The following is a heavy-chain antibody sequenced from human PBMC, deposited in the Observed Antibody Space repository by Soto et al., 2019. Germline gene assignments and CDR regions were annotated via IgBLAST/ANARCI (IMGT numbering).Heavy chain of an antibody. CDR3: ARRDGYNLWFDP. V-gene: IGHV4-34*01. Sequence: SETLSLTCAVYGGSFSGYYWSWIRQPPGKGLEWIGEINHSGSTNYNPSLKSRVTISVDTSKNQFSLKLSSVTAAGTAVYYCARRDGYNLWFDPWGQGTLVTVSS. D-gene: IGHD1-1*01. CDR2: INHSGST. CDR1: GGSFSGYY. J-gene: IGHJ5*02.